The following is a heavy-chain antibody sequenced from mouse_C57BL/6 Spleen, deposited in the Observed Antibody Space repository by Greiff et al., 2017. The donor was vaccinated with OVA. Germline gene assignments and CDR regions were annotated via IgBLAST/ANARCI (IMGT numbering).Heavy chain of an antibody. D-gene: IGHD1-1*01. V-gene: IGHV1-22*01. CDR1: GYSFTDYN. J-gene: IGHJ3*01. CDR2: INPNNGGT. CDR3: ARTTYYYGSSQFAY. Sequence: VQLQQSGPELVKPGASVKLSCKASGYSFTDYNMHWVKQSHGKSLEWIGYINPNNGGTSYNKKFKGKATLTVNKSSSTAYMELRSLTSEDSAIYYCARTTYYYGSSQFAYWGQGTLVTVSA.